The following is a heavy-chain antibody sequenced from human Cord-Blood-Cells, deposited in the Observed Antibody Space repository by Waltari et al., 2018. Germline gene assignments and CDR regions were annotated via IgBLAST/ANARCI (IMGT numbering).Heavy chain of an antibody. CDR3: AREEKRIAAAQAFDI. D-gene: IGHD6-13*01. Sequence: QVQLQEWGPGLVKSPGTLSLTCAVSGGSLSRSNWWRGERPPPGRGRGWIGEIYHSGSTNYNPSLKSRVTISVDKSKNQFSLKLSSVTAADTAVYYCAREEKRIAAAQAFDIWGQGTMVTVSS. CDR2: IYHSGST. CDR1: GGSLSRSNW. V-gene: IGHV4-4*03. J-gene: IGHJ3*02.